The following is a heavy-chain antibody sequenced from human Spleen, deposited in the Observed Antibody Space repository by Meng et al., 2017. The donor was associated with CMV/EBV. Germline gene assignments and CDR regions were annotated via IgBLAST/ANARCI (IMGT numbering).Heavy chain of an antibody. CDR1: GFTFSSYA. Sequence: GESLKISCAASGFTFSSYAMSWVRQAPGKGLEWVSAITGSGGSTYYADSVKGRFTMSRDNSKNTLYLQMNSLRAEDTAAYYCALDSSYYDSSRPRFDHWGQGTLVTVSS. D-gene: IGHD3-22*01. V-gene: IGHV3-23*01. CDR3: ALDSSYYDSSRPRFDH. CDR2: ITGSGGST. J-gene: IGHJ4*02.